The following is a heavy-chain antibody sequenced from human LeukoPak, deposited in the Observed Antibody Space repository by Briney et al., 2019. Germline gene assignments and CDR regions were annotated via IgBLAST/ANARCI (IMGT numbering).Heavy chain of an antibody. V-gene: IGHV3-11*01. D-gene: IGHD2-21*02. Sequence: GGSLRLSCAASGFTFSDYYMSWIRQAPGKGLEWLAYISYSGSTIYYADSVKGRFTISRDNAKNSLYLQTSSLRVEDTAVYYCVRAGAYCGGDCYPDWFDPWGQGTLVSVSS. CDR2: ISYSGSTI. CDR1: GFTFSDYY. J-gene: IGHJ5*02. CDR3: VRAGAYCGGDCYPDWFDP.